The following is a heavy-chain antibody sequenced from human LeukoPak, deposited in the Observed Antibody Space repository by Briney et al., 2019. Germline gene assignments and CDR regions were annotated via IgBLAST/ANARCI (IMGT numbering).Heavy chain of an antibody. CDR3: ARGDYDILTGYYRTSGDNWFDP. J-gene: IGHJ5*02. CDR1: GYTFTSYD. D-gene: IGHD3-9*01. Sequence: ASVKVSCKASGYTFTSYDINWVRQATGQGLEWMGWMNPNRGNTGYAQKFQGRVTMTRNTSISTAYMELSSLRSEDTAVYYCARGDYDILTGYYRTSGDNWFDPWGQGTLVTVSS. CDR2: MNPNRGNT. V-gene: IGHV1-8*01.